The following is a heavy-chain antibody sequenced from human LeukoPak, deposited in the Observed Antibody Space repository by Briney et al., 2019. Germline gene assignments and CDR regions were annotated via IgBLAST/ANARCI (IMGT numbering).Heavy chain of an antibody. CDR2: IKTDGSDK. CDR1: GFTFSNYW. D-gene: IGHD3-10*01. CDR3: ARDSLIQYGSGSYWGFDY. Sequence: GGSLRLSCAASGFTFSNYWMSWVRQAPGKGPEWVGDIKTDGSDKYYVGSVKGRFTISRDNAKNSLYLQMNSLRAEDTAVYYCARDSLIQYGSGSYWGFDYWGQGILVTVSS. V-gene: IGHV3-7*03. J-gene: IGHJ4*02.